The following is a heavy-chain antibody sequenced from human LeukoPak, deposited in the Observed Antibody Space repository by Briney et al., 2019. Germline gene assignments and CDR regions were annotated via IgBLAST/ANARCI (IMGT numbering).Heavy chain of an antibody. V-gene: IGHV4-39*07. D-gene: IGHD3-22*01. J-gene: IGHJ4*02. CDR2: IYYSGTT. CDR1: GGSISSSPYY. Sequence: SETLSLTCTVSGGSISSSPYYWGWIRQPPGKGLEWIGSIYYSGTTHYSPSLESRVTISVDTSKNQFSLKLSSVTAADTAVYYCARVGDIVVVSNGYYFDYWGQGTLVTVSS. CDR3: ARVGDIVVVSNGYYFDY.